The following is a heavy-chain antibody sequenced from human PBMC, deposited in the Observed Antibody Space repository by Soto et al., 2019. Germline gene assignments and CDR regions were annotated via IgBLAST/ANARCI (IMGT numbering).Heavy chain of an antibody. CDR3: ARSGYSYGPNPLLY. CDR1: GCSISTCGYY. Sequence: SEPLSLTSIVSGCSISTCGYYWSWIRQHPGKGLEWIGYIYYSGSTYYNPSLKSRVTISVDTSKNQFSLKLSSVTAADTAVYYCARSGYSYGPNPLLYWGQGTLVTVS. V-gene: IGHV4-31*03. J-gene: IGHJ4*02. D-gene: IGHD5-18*01. CDR2: IYYSGST.